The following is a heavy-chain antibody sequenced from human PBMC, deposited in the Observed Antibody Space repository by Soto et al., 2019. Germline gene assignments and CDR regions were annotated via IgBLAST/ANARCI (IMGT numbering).Heavy chain of an antibody. CDR2: IYYTGST. CDR3: ARVSYSSSSLGDY. V-gene: IGHV4-39*01. D-gene: IGHD6-6*01. J-gene: IGHJ4*02. Sequence: QLQLQESGPGLVKPSETLSLTCTVSGGSISSSSYYWGWIRQPPGKGLEWIGSIYYTGSTYYNPSLKSRVTISADPSKNQFSLKLSSVTAADTAVYYCARVSYSSSSLGDYWGQGTLVTVSS. CDR1: GGSISSSSYY.